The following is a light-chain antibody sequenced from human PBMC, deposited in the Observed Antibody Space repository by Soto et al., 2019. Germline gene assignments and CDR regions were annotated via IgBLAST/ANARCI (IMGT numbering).Light chain of an antibody. CDR2: GAS. CDR3: HQRQSWPRT. CDR1: QSVSSSY. V-gene: IGKV3-20*01. Sequence: EIVLTQSPGTLSLSPGERATLSCRASQSVSSSYLAWYQQKPGQAPSLLICGASSRATGIPARFSASGSGTDFTLTISDVQPEDFALYYCHQRQSWPRTFGQGAKVDIK. J-gene: IGKJ1*01.